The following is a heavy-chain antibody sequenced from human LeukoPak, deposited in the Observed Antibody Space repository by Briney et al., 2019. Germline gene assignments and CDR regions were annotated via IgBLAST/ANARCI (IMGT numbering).Heavy chain of an antibody. Sequence: PGGSLRLSCAASGFTFSSYEMNWVRQAPGKGLEWVSYISSSGSTIYYADSVKGRFTISRDNAKNSLYLQMNSLRAEDTAVYYCARVGVRGYSYDLYMDVWGKGTTVTISS. CDR1: GFTFSSYE. CDR2: ISSSGSTI. D-gene: IGHD5-18*01. V-gene: IGHV3-48*03. J-gene: IGHJ6*03. CDR3: ARVGVRGYSYDLYMDV.